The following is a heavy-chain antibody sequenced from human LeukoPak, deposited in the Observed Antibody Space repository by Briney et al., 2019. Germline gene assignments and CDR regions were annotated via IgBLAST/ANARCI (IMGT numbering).Heavy chain of an antibody. V-gene: IGHV4-34*01. D-gene: IGHD6-19*01. Sequence: PSETLSLTCAVYGGSFSGYYWSWIRQPPGKGLEWIGEISHSGSTNYNPSLKSRVTISVDTSKNQFSLKLSSVTAAGTAVYYCARGRRLAVAGTFFDYWGQGTLVTVSS. CDR1: GGSFSGYY. J-gene: IGHJ4*02. CDR2: ISHSGST. CDR3: ARGRRLAVAGTFFDY.